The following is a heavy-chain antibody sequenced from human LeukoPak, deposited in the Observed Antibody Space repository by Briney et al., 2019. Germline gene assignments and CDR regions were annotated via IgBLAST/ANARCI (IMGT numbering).Heavy chain of an antibody. CDR1: GFTFSSYA. Sequence: TGGSLRLSCAASGFTFSSYAMSWVRQAPGKGLEWVSAISGSGGSTYYADSVKGRFTISRDNSKNTLYLQMNSLRAEDTAVYYCAKDGEADLARGCSYGYGLGVYFDYWGQGTLVTVSS. D-gene: IGHD5-18*01. J-gene: IGHJ4*02. CDR3: AKDGEADLARGCSYGYGLGVYFDY. CDR2: ISGSGGST. V-gene: IGHV3-23*01.